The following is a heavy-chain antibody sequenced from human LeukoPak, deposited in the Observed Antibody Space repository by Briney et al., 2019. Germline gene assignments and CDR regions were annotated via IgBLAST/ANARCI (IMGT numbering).Heavy chain of an antibody. CDR2: VHLNGAT. CDR3: TRESGAFSPFGF. V-gene: IGHV4-4*02. J-gene: IGHJ4*02. D-gene: IGHD1-26*01. Sequence: SGTLSLTCAVSGGSIITTNWWSWVRQPPGKGLEWIGEVHLNGATHYNPSLGSRVSMSIDKSKNHMSLKLTSVTAADTAIYYCTRESGAFSPFGFWGQGTLVTVSS. CDR1: GGSIITTNW.